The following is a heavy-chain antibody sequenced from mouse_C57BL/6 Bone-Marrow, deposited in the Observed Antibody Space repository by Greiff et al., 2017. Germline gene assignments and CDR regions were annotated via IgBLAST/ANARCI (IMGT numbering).Heavy chain of an antibody. CDR2: ISSGGSYT. CDR3: ASPSGVAQYYAMDY. D-gene: IGHD1-1*01. CDR1: GFTFSSYG. J-gene: IGHJ4*01. V-gene: IGHV5-6*01. Sequence: EVQLQESGGDLVKPGGSLKLSCAASGFTFSSYGMSWVRQTPDKRLEWVATISSGGSYTYSPDSVKGRFTISRDNAKNTLYLQMSSLKSEDTAMYYCASPSGVAQYYAMDYWGQGTSVTVSS.